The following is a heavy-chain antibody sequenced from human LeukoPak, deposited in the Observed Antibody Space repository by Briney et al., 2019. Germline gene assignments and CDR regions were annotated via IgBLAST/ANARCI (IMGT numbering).Heavy chain of an antibody. CDR3: AKGQQLVQVVYVY. CDR1: GFTFSSYA. J-gene: IGHJ4*02. D-gene: IGHD6-13*01. CDR2: ISGSGGST. Sequence: PGGSLRLSCAASGFTFSSYAMSWVRQAPGKGLEWVSAISGSGGSTYYADSVKGRFTISRDNSKNTLYPQMNSLRAEDTAVYYCAKGQQLVQVVYVYWGQGTLVTVSS. V-gene: IGHV3-23*01.